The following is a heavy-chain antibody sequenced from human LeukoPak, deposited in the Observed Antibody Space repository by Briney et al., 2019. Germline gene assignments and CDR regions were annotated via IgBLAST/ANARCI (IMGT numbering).Heavy chain of an antibody. Sequence: SETLSLTCTVSGGSISSGGYYWSWIRQHPGKGLEWIGYIYYSGSTYYNPSLKSRVTISVDTSKNQCSLKLSSVTAADTAVYYCARAYGSSWYLDYWGQGTLVTVSS. V-gene: IGHV4-31*03. CDR1: GGSISSGGYY. J-gene: IGHJ4*02. D-gene: IGHD6-13*01. CDR2: IYYSGST. CDR3: ARAYGSSWYLDY.